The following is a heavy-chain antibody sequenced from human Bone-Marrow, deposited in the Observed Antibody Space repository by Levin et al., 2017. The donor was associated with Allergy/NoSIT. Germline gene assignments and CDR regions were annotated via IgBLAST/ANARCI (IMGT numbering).Heavy chain of an antibody. V-gene: IGHV2-70*11. CDR1: GFSLSTSGMC. CDR2: IDWDDDK. J-gene: IGHJ6*02. D-gene: IGHD2-2*03. Sequence: SGPTLVKPTQTLTLTCTFSGFSLSTSGMCVSWIRQPPGKALEWLARIDWDDDKYYSTSLKTRLTISKDTSKNQVVLTMTNMDPVDTATYYCARLLIGYCSSTSCYGGVWYYYGMDVWGQGTTVTVSS. CDR3: ARLLIGYCSSTSCYGGVWYYYGMDV.